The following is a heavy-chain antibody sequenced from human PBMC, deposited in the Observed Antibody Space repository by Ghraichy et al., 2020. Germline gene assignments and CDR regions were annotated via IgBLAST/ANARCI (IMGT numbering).Heavy chain of an antibody. CDR3: ASGITIFGGDYYYYGMDV. CDR1: GGTFSSYA. D-gene: IGHD3-3*01. J-gene: IGHJ6*02. V-gene: IGHV1-69*13. CDR2: IIPIFGTA. Sequence: SVKVSCKASGGTFSSYAISWVRQAPGQGLEWMGGIIPIFGTANYAQKFQGRVTITADESTSTAYMELSSLRSEDTAVYYCASGITIFGGDYYYYGMDVWGQGTTVTVSS.